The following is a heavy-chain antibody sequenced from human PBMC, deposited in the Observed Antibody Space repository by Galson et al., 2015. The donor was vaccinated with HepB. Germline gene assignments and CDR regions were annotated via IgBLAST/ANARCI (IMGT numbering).Heavy chain of an antibody. J-gene: IGHJ5*02. D-gene: IGHD2/OR15-2a*01. CDR1: EFTFSDYY. CDR2: ISGSGSTI. V-gene: IGHV3-11*01. Sequence: SLRLSCAASEFTFSDYYMIWIRQAPGKGLEWVSSISGSGSTIYYAFSVKGRFTISRDNGRNSLYLQMNSLRVDDTAVYYCARATLGWFDPWGQGTLVTVSS. CDR3: ARATLGWFDP.